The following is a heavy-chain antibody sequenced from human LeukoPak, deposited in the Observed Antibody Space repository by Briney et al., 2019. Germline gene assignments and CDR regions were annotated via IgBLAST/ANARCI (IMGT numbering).Heavy chain of an antibody. J-gene: IGHJ6*03. V-gene: IGHV3-30*02. CDR3: AKGSSQEAQNYYDSIEV. D-gene: IGHD2-15*01. Sequence: GWSLRLSYAASGFIFRNYGMHWVRQAARKGQEWVAIIRYDCTNKYYADFVERRFTISRDNSKTTLYLQMNSQRAQNTAVYYCAKGSSQEAQNYYDSIEVWGKRTTVT. CDR1: GFIFRNYG. CDR2: IRYDCTNK.